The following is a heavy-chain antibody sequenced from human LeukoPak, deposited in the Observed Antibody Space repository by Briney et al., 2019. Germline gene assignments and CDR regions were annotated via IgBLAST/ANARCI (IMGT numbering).Heavy chain of an antibody. CDR1: GFTFSYYW. CDR3: ARDDGFYSVSSFQDY. D-gene: IGHD5/OR15-5a*01. J-gene: IGHJ4*02. Sequence: GGSLRLSCAASGFTFSYYWMHWVRQAPGKGLVWVSRISDDGSRTTYADSVKGRFAISRDNAKNTLCLQMNSLRAEDTAVYYCARDDGFYSVSSFQDYWGQGTLVTVSS. V-gene: IGHV3-74*01. CDR2: ISDDGSRT.